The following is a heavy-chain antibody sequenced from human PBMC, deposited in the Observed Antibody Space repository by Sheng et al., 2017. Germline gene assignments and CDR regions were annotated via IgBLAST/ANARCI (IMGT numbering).Heavy chain of an antibody. J-gene: IGHJ4*02. CDR3: ARLGGHYHDSSGYPRDFDY. Sequence: QVQLQQWGAGLLKPSETLSLTCAVYGGSFSGYYWSWIRQPPGKGLEWIGEINHSGSTNYNPSLKSRVTISVDTSKNQFSLKLSSVTAADTAVYYCARLGGHYHDSSGYPRDFDYWGQGTLVTV. CDR1: GGSFSGYY. CDR2: INHSGST. D-gene: IGHD3-22*01. V-gene: IGHV4-34*01.